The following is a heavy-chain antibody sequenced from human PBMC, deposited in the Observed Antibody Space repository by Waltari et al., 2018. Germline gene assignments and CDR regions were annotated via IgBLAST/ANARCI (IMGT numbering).Heavy chain of an antibody. CDR2: ISGSGGST. Sequence: EVQLLESGGGLVQPGGSLRLSCAASGFTFSSYAMSWVRPAPGKGLEWVSAISGSGGSTYYADSVKGRVTISRDNSKNTLYLQMNSLRAEDTAVYYGAKVYYYGSRSETFDNWGQGTLVTVSS. CDR3: AKVYYYGSRSETFDN. CDR1: GFTFSSYA. J-gene: IGHJ4*02. D-gene: IGHD3-10*01. V-gene: IGHV3-23*01.